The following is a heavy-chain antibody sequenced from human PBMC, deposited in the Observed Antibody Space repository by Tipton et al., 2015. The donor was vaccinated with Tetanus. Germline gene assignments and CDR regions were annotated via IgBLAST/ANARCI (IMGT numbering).Heavy chain of an antibody. CDR1: GGSVSTYY. D-gene: IGHD1/OR15-1a*01. J-gene: IGHJ3*02. V-gene: IGHV4-59*02. CDR2: VHYTGKD. CDR3: ARIGWPENNKPGFDI. Sequence: TLSLTCIVSGGSVSTYYWSWIRQRPGRGLEWVGYVHYTGKDNYNPSLRSRVTPSVDTSKNQFSLQMSSVTAADTAVYYCARIGWPENNKPGFDIWGQGTMVTVSS.